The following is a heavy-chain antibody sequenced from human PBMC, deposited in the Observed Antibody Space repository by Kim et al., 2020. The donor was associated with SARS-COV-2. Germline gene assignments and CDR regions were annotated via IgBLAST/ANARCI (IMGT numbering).Heavy chain of an antibody. D-gene: IGHD6-6*01. V-gene: IGHV3-23*01. CDR3: AKDGSSSSVGTDY. J-gene: IGHJ4*02. Sequence: ADSVKGRFTISRDNSKNTLYLQMNSLRAEDTAVYYCAKDGSSSSVGTDYWGQGTLVTVSS.